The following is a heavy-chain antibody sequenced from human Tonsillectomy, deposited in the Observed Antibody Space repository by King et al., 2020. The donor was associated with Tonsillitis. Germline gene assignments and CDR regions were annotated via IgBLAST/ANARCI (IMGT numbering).Heavy chain of an antibody. V-gene: IGHV4-39*07. CDR2: IYYSGST. Sequence: QLQESGPGLVKPSETLSLTCTVSGGSISSSSYYWGWIRQPPGKGLEWIGSIYYSGSTYYNPSLKSRVTISVDTSKNQFSLKLSSVTAADTAVYYCARDILLSGSYYAGGMDVWGQGTTVTVSS. CDR1: GGSISSSSYY. D-gene: IGHD3-10*01. J-gene: IGHJ6*02. CDR3: ARDILLSGSYYAGGMDV.